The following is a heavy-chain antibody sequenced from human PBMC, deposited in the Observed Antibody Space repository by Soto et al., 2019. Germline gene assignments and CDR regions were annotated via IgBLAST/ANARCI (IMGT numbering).Heavy chain of an antibody. CDR1: GYNFSNYW. CDR3: ASSPGPPHYSYYGLDV. CDR2: IYPGNSDT. J-gene: IGHJ6*02. Sequence: VESLKISCRGSGYNFSNYWIFCVLQLPVKGLEWMGIIYPGNSDTRYSPSFQGQVTISVDKSISTAYLQWSSLKAPDTAMYYCASSPGPPHYSYYGLDVWGQGTTVTVSS. V-gene: IGHV5-51*01.